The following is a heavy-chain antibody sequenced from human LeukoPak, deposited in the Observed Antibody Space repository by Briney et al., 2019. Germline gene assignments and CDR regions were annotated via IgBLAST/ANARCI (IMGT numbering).Heavy chain of an antibody. V-gene: IGHV3-21*01. J-gene: IGHJ6*02. CDR3: AREITANGMDV. Sequence: GGSLRLSCAASGFTFSSYSMHWVRQAPGKGLEWVSSISSSSSYIYYADSVKGRFTISRDNAKNSLYLQMNSLRAEDTAVYYCAREITANGMDVWGQGTTVTVSS. CDR1: GFTFSSYS. D-gene: IGHD3-10*01. CDR2: ISSSSSYI.